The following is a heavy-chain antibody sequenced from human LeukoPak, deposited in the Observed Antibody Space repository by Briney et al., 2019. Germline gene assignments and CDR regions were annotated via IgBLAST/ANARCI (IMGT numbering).Heavy chain of an antibody. D-gene: IGHD5-18*01. CDR1: GFTFSSYG. J-gene: IGHJ3*01. Sequence: PGGSLRLSCAASGFTFSSYGMSWVRQAPGKGLEWVSTISGAGVTTYDADSVKGRFTISRDNARISLYLQMNSLRAEDTAVYYCARVGYSYGYGAFDVWGQGTMVTVSS. CDR2: ISGAGVTT. CDR3: ARVGYSYGYGAFDV. V-gene: IGHV3-23*01.